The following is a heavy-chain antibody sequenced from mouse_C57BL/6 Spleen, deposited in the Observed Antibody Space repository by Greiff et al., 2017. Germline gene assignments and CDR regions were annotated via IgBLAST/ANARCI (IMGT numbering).Heavy chain of an antibody. CDR2: IHPNSGST. CDR3: ARSGDYDAPDY. J-gene: IGHJ2*01. V-gene: IGHV1-64*01. CDR1: GYTFTSYW. Sequence: QVQLQQPGAELVKPGASVKLSCKASGYTFTSYWMHWVKQRPGQGLEWIGRIHPNSGSTNYNEKFKSKATLTVDKSSSTAYMQLNSLTSEESAVYYGARSGDYDAPDYWGQGTTLTVSS. D-gene: IGHD2-4*01.